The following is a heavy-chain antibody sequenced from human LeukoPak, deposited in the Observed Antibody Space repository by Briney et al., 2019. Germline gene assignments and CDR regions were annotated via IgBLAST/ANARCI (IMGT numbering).Heavy chain of an antibody. CDR1: GFTFDDYA. CDR2: ISWNSGSI. V-gene: IGHV3-9*01. CDR3: AKALGRDYDANAYDAFDI. Sequence: PGGFLRLSCAASGFTFDDYAMHWVRHAPGKGLEWISGISWNSGSIGYADSVKGRFTISRDNAKNSLYLQMNSLRAEDTALYYCAKALGRDYDANAYDAFDIWGQGTMVTVSS. D-gene: IGHD4-17*01. J-gene: IGHJ3*02.